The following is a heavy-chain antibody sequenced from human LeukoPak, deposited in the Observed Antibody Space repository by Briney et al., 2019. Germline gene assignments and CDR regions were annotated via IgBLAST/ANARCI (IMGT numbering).Heavy chain of an antibody. J-gene: IGHJ5*02. CDR1: GGSFSGYY. V-gene: IGHV4-59*01. CDR2: IYYSGST. CDR3: AREKGLNYDILTGYYEYNWFDP. D-gene: IGHD3-9*01. Sequence: SSETLSLTCAVYGGSFSGYYWSWIRQPPGKGLEWIGYIYYSGSTNYNPSLKSRVTISVDTSKNQFSLKLSSVTAADTAVYYCAREKGLNYDILTGYYEYNWFDPWGQGTLVTVSS.